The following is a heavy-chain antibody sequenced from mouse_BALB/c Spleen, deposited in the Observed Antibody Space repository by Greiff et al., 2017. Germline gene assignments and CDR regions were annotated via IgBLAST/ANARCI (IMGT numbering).Heavy chain of an antibody. CDR2: INPNNGGT. J-gene: IGHJ4*01. CDR3: ARGYGKGDYAMDY. Sequence: VQLKESGPELVKPGASVKISCKTSGYTFTEYTMHWVKQSHGKSLEWIGGINPNNGGTSYNQKFKGKATLTVDKSSSTAYMELRSLTSEDSAVYYCARGYGKGDYAMDYWGQGTSVTVSS. CDR1: GYTFTEYT. V-gene: IGHV1-18*01. D-gene: IGHD2-10*02.